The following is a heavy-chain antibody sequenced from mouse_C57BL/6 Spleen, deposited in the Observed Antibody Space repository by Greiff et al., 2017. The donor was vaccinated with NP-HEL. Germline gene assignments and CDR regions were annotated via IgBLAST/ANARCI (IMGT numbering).Heavy chain of an antibody. Sequence: EVKLMESGGDLVKPGGSLKLSCAASGLTFSSYGMSWVRQTPDKRLEWVATISSGGSYTYYPDSVKGRFTISRDNAKNTLYLQMSSLKSEDTAMYYCARHGAQATTWFAYWGQGTLVTVSA. V-gene: IGHV5-6*01. J-gene: IGHJ3*01. CDR2: ISSGGSYT. D-gene: IGHD3-2*02. CDR3: ARHGAQATTWFAY. CDR1: GLTFSSYG.